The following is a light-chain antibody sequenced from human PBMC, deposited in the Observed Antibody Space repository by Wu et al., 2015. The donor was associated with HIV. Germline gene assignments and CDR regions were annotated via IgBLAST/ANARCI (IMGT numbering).Light chain of an antibody. V-gene: IGKV3-11*01. Sequence: EIVLTQFPATLSLSPGERATLSCRASQSVASFLAWYQQKPGQAPRLLIYDASNRATGIPARFSGSGSGTDFTLTISSLEPEDFAVYYCQQRSNRPPVTFGQGTRLEIK. CDR2: DAS. CDR1: QSVASF. CDR3: QQRSNRPPVT. J-gene: IGKJ5*01.